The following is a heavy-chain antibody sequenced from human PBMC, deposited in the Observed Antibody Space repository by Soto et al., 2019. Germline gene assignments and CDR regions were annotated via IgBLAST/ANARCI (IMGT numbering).Heavy chain of an antibody. D-gene: IGHD2-2*01. V-gene: IGHV3-49*03. CDR1: GFTFSDYA. Sequence: GGSLRLSCTASGFTFSDYAMSGFRQAPGEGLEGVSLIRSKAYGGTTEYAASVKGRFTISRDDSKSVAYLQMNSLKTEDTAVYYCTRAIAVLPAAKLNYYYYGMDVWGRGTTVTVSS. J-gene: IGHJ6*02. CDR3: TRAIAVLPAAKLNYYYYGMDV. CDR2: IRSKAYGGTT.